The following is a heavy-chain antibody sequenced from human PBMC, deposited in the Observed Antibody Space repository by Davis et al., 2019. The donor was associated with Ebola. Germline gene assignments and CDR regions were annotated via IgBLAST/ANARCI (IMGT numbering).Heavy chain of an antibody. J-gene: IGHJ5*02. Sequence: AASVKVSCKASGYTFTSYAMHWVRQAPGQRLDWMGWINAGNGNTKYSQKFQGRVTITRDTSASTAYMEVSSLRSEDTAVYYCARDSRSYYNWFDPWGQGTLVTVSS. CDR3: ARDSRSYYNWFDP. V-gene: IGHV1-3*01. CDR2: INAGNGNT. D-gene: IGHD1-26*01. CDR1: GYTFTSYA.